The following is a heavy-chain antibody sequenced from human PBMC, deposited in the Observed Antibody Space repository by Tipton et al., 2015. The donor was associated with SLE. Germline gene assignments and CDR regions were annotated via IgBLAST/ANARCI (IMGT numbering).Heavy chain of an antibody. V-gene: IGHV4-39*07. CDR3: ARRARDGWFFDS. D-gene: IGHD5-24*01. CDR2: ISYGGST. Sequence: TLSLTCPVSDDSFTNTRYYWAWIRQPPGKGLEYIGSISYGGSTYYNRPLESRLTISVDTSKHQFSLNLTSMTAADTALYFCARRARDGWFFDSWGQGLLVTVSP. J-gene: IGHJ4*02. CDR1: DDSFTNTRYY.